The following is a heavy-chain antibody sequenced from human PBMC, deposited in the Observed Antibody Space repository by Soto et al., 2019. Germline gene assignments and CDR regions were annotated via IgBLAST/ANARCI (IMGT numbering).Heavy chain of an antibody. CDR3: ARGTPEHVLLWFGESTGIDY. J-gene: IGHJ4*02. CDR1: GFTFSSYS. Sequence: PGGSLRLSCAASGFTFSSYSMNWVRQAPGKGLEWVSYISSSSSTIYYADSVKGRFTISRDNAKNSLYLQMNSLRDEDTAVYYCARGTPEHVLLWFGESTGIDYWGQGTLVTVSS. CDR2: ISSSSSTI. D-gene: IGHD3-10*01. V-gene: IGHV3-48*02.